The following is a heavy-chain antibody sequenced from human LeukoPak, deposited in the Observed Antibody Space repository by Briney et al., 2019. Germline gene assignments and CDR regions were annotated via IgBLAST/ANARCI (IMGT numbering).Heavy chain of an antibody. CDR2: INPSGGST. J-gene: IGHJ4*02. CDR1: GYTFSSYF. D-gene: IGHD3-3*01. CDR3: AMGVLRFLEWF. V-gene: IGHV1-46*01. Sequence: GASVKVSCKASGYTFSSYFMHWVRQAPGQGLEWMGIINPSGGSTSYAQKFQGRVTMTRDTSTSTVYMELSSLRSEDTAVYYCAMGVLRFLEWFWGQGTLVTVSS.